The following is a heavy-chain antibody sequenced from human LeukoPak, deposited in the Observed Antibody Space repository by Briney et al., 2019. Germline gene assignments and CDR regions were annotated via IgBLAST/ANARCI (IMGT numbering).Heavy chain of an antibody. CDR1: GGSISSYY. V-gene: IGHV4-59*01. CDR2: IYYSGST. J-gene: IGHJ4*02. Sequence: SETLSLTCTVSGGSISSYYWSWIRQPPGKGLEWIGYIYYSGSTNYNPSLKSRVTISVDTSKNQFSLKLSSVTAADTAVYYCARDVGGWYDYRGRGTLVTVSS. D-gene: IGHD6-19*01. CDR3: ARDVGGWYDY.